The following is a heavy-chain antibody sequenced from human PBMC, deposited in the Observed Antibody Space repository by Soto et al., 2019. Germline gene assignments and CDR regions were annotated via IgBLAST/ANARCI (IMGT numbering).Heavy chain of an antibody. CDR2: LIPIFGTA. CDR3: ARDLRITIFGVVNSTIYYYYYGMDA. D-gene: IGHD3-3*01. V-gene: IGHV1-69*06. CDR1: VGTFSSYA. Sequence: GXSVNDTFQASVGTFSSYAMRGVRQAPGQGLEWMGGLIPIFGTANDAQKFQGRVTITADKSTSTAYMELSSLRSEDTAVYYCARDLRITIFGVVNSTIYYYYYGMDAWGQGSTATVSS. J-gene: IGHJ6*02.